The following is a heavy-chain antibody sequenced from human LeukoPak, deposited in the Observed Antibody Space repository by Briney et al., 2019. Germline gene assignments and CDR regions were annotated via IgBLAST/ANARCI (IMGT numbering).Heavy chain of an antibody. Sequence: PGGSLRLSCVGSGFTFRSHAMSWVRQAPEKGLEFVSGIYENGGTTYYADSVRGRFSISRDNSKNTLYLQMDSLRGEDTDVYYCAKDFRIGYSAHFDYWGQGALVTVSS. V-gene: IGHV3-23*01. CDR1: GFTFRSHA. J-gene: IGHJ4*02. CDR2: IYENGGTT. D-gene: IGHD2-21*01. CDR3: AKDFRIGYSAHFDY.